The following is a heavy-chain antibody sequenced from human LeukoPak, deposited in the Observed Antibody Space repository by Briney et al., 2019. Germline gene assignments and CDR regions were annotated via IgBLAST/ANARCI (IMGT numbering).Heavy chain of an antibody. J-gene: IGHJ3*02. CDR3: ARDQSRITIFGVVKNAFDI. V-gene: IGHV3-66*01. Sequence: GGSLRLSCAASGFTVSSNYMSWVRQAPGKGLEWGSVIYSGGSTYYADSVKGRFTISRDNSKNTLYLQMNSLRAEDTAVYYCARDQSRITIFGVVKNAFDIWGQGTMVTVSS. CDR1: GFTVSSNY. CDR2: IYSGGST. D-gene: IGHD3-3*01.